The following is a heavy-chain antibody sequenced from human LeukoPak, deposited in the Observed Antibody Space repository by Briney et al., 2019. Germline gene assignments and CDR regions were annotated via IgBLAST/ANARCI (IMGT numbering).Heavy chain of an antibody. V-gene: IGHV3-30-3*01. D-gene: IGHD3-3*01. CDR1: GFTFSNYA. J-gene: IGHJ4*02. Sequence: GGPLRLSCAVSGFTFSNYAMHWVRHAQGKGLEWVAVISFDGGNKYYADSLRDRFTISRDNSENTLYLQMNSLRAEDTALYYCARDLATKGKWTLSFGYWGQGTLVTVS. CDR2: ISFDGGNK. CDR3: ARDLATKGKWTLSFGY.